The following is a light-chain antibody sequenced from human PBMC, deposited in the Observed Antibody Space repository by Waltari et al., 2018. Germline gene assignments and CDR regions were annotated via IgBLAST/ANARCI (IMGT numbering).Light chain of an antibody. CDR1: TLGVRF. J-gene: IGLJ1*01. Sequence: SYELTQPPSVSVSPGQTASITCSGHTLGVRFVSWYQEKPGQAPVLVIYQDTKRPSGIYPQFSGSNSGNTATLSISGTQAVDEADYYCQAWDSSIAVFGPGTRVTVL. CDR3: QAWDSSIAV. V-gene: IGLV3-1*01. CDR2: QDT.